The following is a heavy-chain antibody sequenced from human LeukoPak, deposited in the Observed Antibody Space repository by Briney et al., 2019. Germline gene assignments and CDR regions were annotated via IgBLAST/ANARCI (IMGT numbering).Heavy chain of an antibody. D-gene: IGHD6-6*01. V-gene: IGHV3-23*01. Sequence: PGGSLRLSCAASGFTFSSYAMNWVRQAPGKGLEWVSAISGSGGSTYYADSVKGRFTISRDNSKNTLYLQMNSLRAEDTAVYYCAKWDSSADAFDIWGQGTMVTVSS. CDR1: GFTFSSYA. CDR3: AKWDSSADAFDI. J-gene: IGHJ3*02. CDR2: ISGSGGST.